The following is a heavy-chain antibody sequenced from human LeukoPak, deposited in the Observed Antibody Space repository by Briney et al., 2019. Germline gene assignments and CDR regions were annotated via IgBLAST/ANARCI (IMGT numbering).Heavy chain of an antibody. D-gene: IGHD2-8*02. V-gene: IGHV1-18*01. CDR3: TRGPSWAYWGDS. CDR1: GYSFTNYG. Sequence: RASVKVSCRGSGYSFTNYGVSWVRQAPGQGLEWMGWIDAFNGDIKYAENLQGRVTMTMDISTSTFYMELRSLTSDDTAQYYCTRGPSWAYWGDSWGQGTLVTVSS. J-gene: IGHJ4*02. CDR2: IDAFNGDI.